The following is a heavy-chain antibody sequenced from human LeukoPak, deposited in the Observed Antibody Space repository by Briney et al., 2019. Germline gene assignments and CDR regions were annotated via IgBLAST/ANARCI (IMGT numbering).Heavy chain of an antibody. CDR2: IYWDDDK. CDR3: AHSSEFTYYYGSGSYCFDY. D-gene: IGHD3-10*01. Sequence: SGPTLVNPTQTLTLTCTFSGFSLSTSGVGVGWIRQPPGKALEWLALIYWDDDKRYSPSLKSRLTITKDTSKNQVVLTMTNMDPVDTATYYCAHSSEFTYYYGSGSYCFDYWGQGTLVTVSS. J-gene: IGHJ4*02. V-gene: IGHV2-5*02. CDR1: GFSLSTSGVG.